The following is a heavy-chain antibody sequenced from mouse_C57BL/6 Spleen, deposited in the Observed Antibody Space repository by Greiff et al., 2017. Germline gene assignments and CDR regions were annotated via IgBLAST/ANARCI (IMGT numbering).Heavy chain of an antibody. V-gene: IGHV1-9*01. CDR3: AIVGNYEGYAMDY. Sequence: VQLQQSGAELMKPGASVKLSCKATGYTFTGYWIEWVKQRPGHGLEWIGEILPGSGGTNYNEKFKGKATLTGDTSSNTAYMTLRSLTTEDSAIYYCAIVGNYEGYAMDYWGQGTSVTVSS. D-gene: IGHD2-1*01. J-gene: IGHJ4*01. CDR1: GYTFTGYW. CDR2: ILPGSGGT.